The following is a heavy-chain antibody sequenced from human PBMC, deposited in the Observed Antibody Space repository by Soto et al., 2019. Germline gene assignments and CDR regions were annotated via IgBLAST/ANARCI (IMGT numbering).Heavy chain of an antibody. J-gene: IGHJ6*02. D-gene: IGHD2-21*01. CDR3: ARDQQLLGAPDYYGMDV. CDR2: IWYDGSNK. CDR1: GFTFSSYG. Sequence: QVQLVESGGGVVQPGRSLRLSCAASGFTFSSYGMHWVRQAPGKGLEWVAVIWYDGSNKYYADSVKGRFTISRDNSKNTLYLQMNSLRAEDTAVYYCARDQQLLGAPDYYGMDVWGQGTTVTVSS. V-gene: IGHV3-33*01.